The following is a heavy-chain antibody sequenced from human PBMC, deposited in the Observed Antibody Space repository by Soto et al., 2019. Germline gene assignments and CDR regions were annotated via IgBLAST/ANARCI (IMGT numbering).Heavy chain of an antibody. D-gene: IGHD4-17*01. Sequence: SETLSLTCTVSGGSISSYYWSWIRQPPGKGLEWTGYIYYSGSTNYNPSLKSRVTISVDTSKNQFSLKLSSVTAADTAVYYCARVYYGDFPYYYYMDVWGKGTTVTVSS. CDR3: ARVYYGDFPYYYYMDV. J-gene: IGHJ6*03. CDR2: IYYSGST. V-gene: IGHV4-59*01. CDR1: GGSISSYY.